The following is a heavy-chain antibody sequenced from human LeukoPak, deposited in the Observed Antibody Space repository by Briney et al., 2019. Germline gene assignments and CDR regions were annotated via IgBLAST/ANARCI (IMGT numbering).Heavy chain of an antibody. J-gene: IGHJ4*02. CDR2: ISGSGGST. CDR1: GFTFSSYA. D-gene: IGHD6-6*01. CDR3: ASHLGVYSSSSFDY. Sequence: GGSLRLSCAASGFTFSSYAMSWVRQAPGKGLEWVSAISGSGGSTYYADSVKGRFTISRDNSKNTLYLQMSSLRVEDTAVYYCASHLGVYSSSSFDYWGQGTLVTVSS. V-gene: IGHV3-23*01.